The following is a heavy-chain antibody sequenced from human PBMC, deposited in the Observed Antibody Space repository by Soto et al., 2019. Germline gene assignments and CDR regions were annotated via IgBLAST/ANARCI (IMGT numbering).Heavy chain of an antibody. Sequence: PGGSLRLSCSASGFTFSSYAMHWVRQAPGKGLEYVSAISSNGGSTYYADSVKGRFIISRDNSKNTLYLQMSSLRAEDTAVYYSVKARPPYYDFCSAPIGWFDYWGQGTLVTVSS. J-gene: IGHJ4*02. CDR3: VKARPPYYDFCSAPIGWFDY. D-gene: IGHD3-3*01. V-gene: IGHV3-64D*06. CDR2: ISSNGGST. CDR1: GFTFSSYA.